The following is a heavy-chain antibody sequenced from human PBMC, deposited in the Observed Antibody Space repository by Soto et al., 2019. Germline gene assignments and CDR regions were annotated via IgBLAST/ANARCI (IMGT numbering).Heavy chain of an antibody. Sequence: QVQLVQSGPEIKKPGSSVKVSCKDSGGTSRNYVISWVRQAPGQGLEWMGGNIPSFGTPTYAQKFQGRVTITADDSTSAAYMELSSLRSEDTAVYYCARYYTSSYHYDSTNYGYFDFWGLGTLVTVSS. D-gene: IGHD3-22*01. CDR2: NIPSFGTP. CDR3: ARYYTSSYHYDSTNYGYFDF. CDR1: GGTSRNYV. V-gene: IGHV1-69*12. J-gene: IGHJ4*02.